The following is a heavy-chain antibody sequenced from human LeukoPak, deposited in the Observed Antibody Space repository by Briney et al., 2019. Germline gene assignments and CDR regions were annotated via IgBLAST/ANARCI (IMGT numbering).Heavy chain of an antibody. V-gene: IGHV3-66*01. CDR3: ASLPFFLRGPTMVRGVTDY. Sequence: PGGSLRLSCAASGFTVSNNYMSWVRQAPGKGLEWVSVIYSGGSSYYADSVKGRFTISRDNSKNTLYLQMNSLRAEDTAVYYCASLPFFLRGPTMVRGVTDYWGQGTLVTVSS. D-gene: IGHD3-10*01. CDR1: GFTVSNNY. CDR2: IYSGGSS. J-gene: IGHJ4*02.